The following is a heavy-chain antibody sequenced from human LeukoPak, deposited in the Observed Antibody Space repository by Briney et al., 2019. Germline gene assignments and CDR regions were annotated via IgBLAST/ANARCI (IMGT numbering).Heavy chain of an antibody. D-gene: IGHD5-18*01. CDR2: IYYSGST. Sequence: SETLSLICTVSGGSISSSSYYWGWIRQPPGKGLEWIGSIYYSGSTYYNPSLKSRVTISVDTSKNQFSLKLSSVTAADTAVYYCARDQGRYRMVDYWGQGTLVTASS. CDR1: GGSISSSSYY. CDR3: ARDQGRYRMVDY. J-gene: IGHJ4*02. V-gene: IGHV4-39*02.